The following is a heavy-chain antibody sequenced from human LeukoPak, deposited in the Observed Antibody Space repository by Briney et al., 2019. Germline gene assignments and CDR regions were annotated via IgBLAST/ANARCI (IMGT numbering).Heavy chain of an antibody. Sequence: PGGSLRLSCAASGFTVSSNYMSWVRQAPGKGLEWVSVIYSGGSTYYADSVKGRFTISRDNSKNTLYLQMNSLRAEDTAVYYCARSPTDRYYDGSGYFDYWGQGALVTVSS. CDR2: IYSGGST. CDR1: GFTVSSNY. CDR3: ARSPTDRYYDGSGYFDY. D-gene: IGHD3-22*01. J-gene: IGHJ4*02. V-gene: IGHV3-53*01.